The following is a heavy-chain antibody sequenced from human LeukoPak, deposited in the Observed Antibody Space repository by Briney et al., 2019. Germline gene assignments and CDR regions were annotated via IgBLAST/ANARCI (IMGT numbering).Heavy chain of an antibody. CDR1: GFTVSSNY. CDR2: IYSGGST. J-gene: IGHJ4*02. CDR3: ARELMGDSSGKPDY. Sequence: GGSLRLSCAASGFTVSSNYMSWVRQAPGKGLEWVSVIYSGGSTYYADSVKGRFTISRDNSKNTLYLQMNSLRAEDTAVYYCARELMGDSSGKPDYWGQGTLVTVSS. V-gene: IGHV3-53*01. D-gene: IGHD3-22*01.